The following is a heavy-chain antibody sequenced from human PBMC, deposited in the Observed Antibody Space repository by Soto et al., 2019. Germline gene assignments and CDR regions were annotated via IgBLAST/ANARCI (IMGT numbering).Heavy chain of an antibody. J-gene: IGHJ4*02. V-gene: IGHV4-59*01. D-gene: IGHD3-10*01. Sequence: PSETLSLTCTVSGGSISSYYWSWIRQPPGKGLEWIGYIYYSGSTNYNPSLKSRVTISVDTSKNQFSLKLSSVTAADTAVYYCAIVNGSGTTEIDSLGQETPVTVSS. CDR2: IYYSGST. CDR3: AIVNGSGTTEIDS. CDR1: GGSISSYY.